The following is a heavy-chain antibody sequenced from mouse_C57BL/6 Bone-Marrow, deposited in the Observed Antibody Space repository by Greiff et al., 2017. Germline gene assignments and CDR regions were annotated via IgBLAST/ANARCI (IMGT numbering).Heavy chain of an antibody. CDR1: GYTFTSYW. J-gene: IGHJ4*01. CDR3: ARRTPYDYDGYYAMDY. Sequence: VQLQQPGTELVKPGASVKLSCKASGYTFTSYWMHWVKQRPGQGLEWIGNINPSNGGTNYNEQFKSKATLTVDKSSSTAYMQLSSLTSEDSAVYYCARRTPYDYDGYYAMDYWGQGTSVTVSS. V-gene: IGHV1-53*01. D-gene: IGHD2-4*01. CDR2: INPSNGGT.